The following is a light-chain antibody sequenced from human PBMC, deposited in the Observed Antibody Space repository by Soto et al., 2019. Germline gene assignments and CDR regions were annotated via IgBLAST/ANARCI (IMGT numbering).Light chain of an antibody. Sequence: DIVLTQSPGTLSLSPGERATLSCRASQSVSSKYLAWYQQKPGQPPRVLIYGTSIRATGIPERFSGGGSVTDFTLTITRLEPEDFAVYYCQQYGSSLFTFGPGTKVDCK. J-gene: IGKJ3*01. CDR3: QQYGSSLFT. CDR2: GTS. CDR1: QSVSSKY. V-gene: IGKV3-20*01.